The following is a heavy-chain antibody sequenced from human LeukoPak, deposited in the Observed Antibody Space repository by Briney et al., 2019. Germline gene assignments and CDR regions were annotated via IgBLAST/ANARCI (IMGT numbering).Heavy chain of an antibody. D-gene: IGHD6-19*01. CDR2: ISYDGSNK. Sequence: GGSLRLSCAASGFTFSSYAMHWVRQAPGKGLEWVAVISYDGSNKYYADSVKGRFTISRDNSKSTLYLQMNSLRAEDTAVYYCARSRGSGWPFDYWGQGTLVTVSS. V-gene: IGHV3-30-3*01. CDR1: GFTFSSYA. J-gene: IGHJ4*02. CDR3: ARSRGSGWPFDY.